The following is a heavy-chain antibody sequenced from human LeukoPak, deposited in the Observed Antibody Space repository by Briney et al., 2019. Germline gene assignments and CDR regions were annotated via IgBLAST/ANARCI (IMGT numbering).Heavy chain of an antibody. CDR2: INPSGGST. CDR1: GYTFTSYY. V-gene: IGHV1-46*01. J-gene: IGHJ4*02. Sequence: ASVKVSCKESGYTFTSYYIHWVRQAPGQVLEWMGIINPSGGSTNYAQKFQGRVTMTRDTSTSTVYMELSSLRSEDSAVYYCASWTTTYLDYWGRGTLVTVSS. D-gene: IGHD4-11*01. CDR3: ASWTTTYLDY.